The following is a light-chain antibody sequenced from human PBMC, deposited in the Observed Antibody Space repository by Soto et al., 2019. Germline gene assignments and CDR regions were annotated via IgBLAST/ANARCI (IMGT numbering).Light chain of an antibody. V-gene: IGKV3-11*01. J-gene: IGKJ1*01. CDR2: DAS. CDR1: QSVSNY. Sequence: EVVLTQSPATLSLSPRESATLSCRTSQSVSNYLAWYQQKPGQAPRLLIYDASNRATGIPARFSGSGSGTDFTLTISSLEPEYFALYYCQQRYSGWTFGQGTKVDI. CDR3: QQRYSGWT.